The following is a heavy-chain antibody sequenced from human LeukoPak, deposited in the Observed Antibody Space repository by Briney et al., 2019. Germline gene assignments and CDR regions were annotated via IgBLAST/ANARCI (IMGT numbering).Heavy chain of an antibody. J-gene: IGHJ6*02. CDR3: ARAKKSGYPTKDYYYGMDV. CDR2: IIPIFGTA. CDR1: GGTFSSYA. D-gene: IGHD5-12*01. Sequence: SVKVSCKASGGTFSSYAISWVRQAPGQGLEWMGGIIPIFGTANYAQKFQGRVTITADESTSTAYMELSSLRSEDTAVYYCARAKKSGYPTKDYYYGMDVWGQGTTVTVSS. V-gene: IGHV1-69*13.